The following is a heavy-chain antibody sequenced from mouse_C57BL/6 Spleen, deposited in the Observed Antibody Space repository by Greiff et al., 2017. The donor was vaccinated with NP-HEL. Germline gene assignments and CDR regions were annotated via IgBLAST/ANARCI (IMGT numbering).Heavy chain of an antibody. Sequence: VKVVESGEGLVKPGGSLKLSCAASGFTFSSYAMSWVRQTPEKRLEWVAYISSGGDYIYYADPVKGRFTISRDNARNTLYLQMSSLKSEDTAMYYCTRDEDSSGWFAYWGQGTLVTVSA. D-gene: IGHD3-2*02. CDR3: TRDEDSSGWFAY. J-gene: IGHJ3*01. V-gene: IGHV5-9-1*02. CDR1: GFTFSSYA. CDR2: ISSGGDYI.